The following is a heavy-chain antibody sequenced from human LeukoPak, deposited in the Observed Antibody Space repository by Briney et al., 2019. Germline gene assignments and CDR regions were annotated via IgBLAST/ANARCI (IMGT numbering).Heavy chain of an antibody. Sequence: GGSLRLSCAASGFTFSSYGMHWVRQAPGKGLEWVAFIRYDGSNKYYADSVKGRFTISRDNSKNTLYLQMNRLGAEDTAVYYCGRGLSGYSSSLAYWGQGTLVTVSS. CDR3: GRGLSGYSSSLAY. J-gene: IGHJ4*02. CDR2: IRYDGSNK. D-gene: IGHD6-6*01. CDR1: GFTFSSYG. V-gene: IGHV3-30*02.